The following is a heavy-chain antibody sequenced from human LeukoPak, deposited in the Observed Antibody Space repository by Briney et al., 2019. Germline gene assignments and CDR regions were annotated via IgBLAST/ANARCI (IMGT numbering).Heavy chain of an antibody. CDR3: ALTMTSRAFDI. CDR1: GYTLTELS. Sequence: ASVTVSCKVSGYTLTELSMHWVRQAPGQGLEWMGWINPNSGGTNYAQKFQGRVTMTRDTSVSTAYMELSRLRSDDTAVYYCALTMTSRAFDIWGQGTMVTVSS. CDR2: INPNSGGT. J-gene: IGHJ3*02. V-gene: IGHV1-2*02. D-gene: IGHD3-22*01.